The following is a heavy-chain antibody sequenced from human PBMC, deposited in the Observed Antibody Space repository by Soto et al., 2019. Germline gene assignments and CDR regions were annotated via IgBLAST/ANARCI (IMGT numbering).Heavy chain of an antibody. V-gene: IGHV3-13*01. J-gene: IGHJ4*02. Sequence: GGSLRLSCAASGFTFSSYDMHWVRQATGKGLEWVSAIGTAGDTYYPGSVKGRFTISRENAKNSLYLQMNSLRAGDTAVYYCARAFTRSQLLYSWGQGTLVTVSS. D-gene: IGHD2-2*02. CDR2: IGTAGDT. CDR1: GFTFSSYD. CDR3: ARAFTRSQLLYS.